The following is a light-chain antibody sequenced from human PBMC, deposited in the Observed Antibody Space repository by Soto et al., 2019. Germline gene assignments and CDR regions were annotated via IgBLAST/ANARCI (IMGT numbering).Light chain of an antibody. J-gene: IGKJ5*01. CDR1: QSVSSY. Sequence: IVWTQSPATLSLSPGERATLSCRASQSVSSYLAWYKQKPGQAPRLLIYDASNRATGIPARFSGSGSGTEFTLTISSLEPEDFEVYYCQQRSNWPITFGQGTRLEI. V-gene: IGKV3-11*01. CDR2: DAS. CDR3: QQRSNWPIT.